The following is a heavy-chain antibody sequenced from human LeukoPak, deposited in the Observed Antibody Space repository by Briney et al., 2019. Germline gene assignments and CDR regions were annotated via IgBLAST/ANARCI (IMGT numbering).Heavy chain of an antibody. Sequence: PGGSLRLSCAASGFTFSSYEMNWVRQAPGKGLEWVSYISSSGSTIYYADSVKGRFTISRDNAKNSLYLQMNSLRAEDTAVYYCARVRYYDSSGYYYEPDYFDYWGQGTLVTVSS. J-gene: IGHJ4*02. CDR2: ISSSGSTI. CDR1: GFTFSSYE. V-gene: IGHV3-48*03. D-gene: IGHD3-22*01. CDR3: ARVRYYDSSGYYYEPDYFDY.